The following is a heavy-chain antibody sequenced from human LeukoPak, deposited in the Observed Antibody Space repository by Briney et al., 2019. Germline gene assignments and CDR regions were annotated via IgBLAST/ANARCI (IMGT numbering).Heavy chain of an antibody. CDR1: GFTFDDYA. V-gene: IGHV3-9*01. CDR3: AQPRSYDFWSGYFDY. CDR2: ICWDGSSI. Sequence: PGGSLRLSCAASGFTFDDYAMHWVRQAPGKGLEWVAGICWDGSSIGYADSVKGRFTISRDNAKNSLYLQMNSLRAEDTALYYCAQPRSYDFWSGYFDYWGQGTLVTVSS. D-gene: IGHD3-3*01. J-gene: IGHJ4*02.